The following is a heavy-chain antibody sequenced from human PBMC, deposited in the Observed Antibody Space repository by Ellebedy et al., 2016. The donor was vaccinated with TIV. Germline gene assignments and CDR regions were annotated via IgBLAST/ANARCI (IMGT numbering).Heavy chain of an antibody. CDR1: GSSLIDYH. Sequence: SETLSLTCSVSGSSLIDYHWSWIRQSPRTGLEWIGNVYHTGTTIYNPSLQSRVTISVDTSKNQFSLKLTSVTAADTAVYYCTRTVQLAFYMNVWGTGITVTVPS. D-gene: IGHD5-24*01. CDR3: TRTVQLAFYMNV. J-gene: IGHJ6*03. CDR2: VYHTGTT. V-gene: IGHV4-59*08.